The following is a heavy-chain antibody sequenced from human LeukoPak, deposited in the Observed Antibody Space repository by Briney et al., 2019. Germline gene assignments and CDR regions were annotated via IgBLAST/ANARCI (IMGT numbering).Heavy chain of an antibody. Sequence: SETLSLTCTVSGGSISSSSYYWGWIRQPPGEGLEWIGSIYYSGSTYYNPSLKSRVTISVDTSKNQFSLKLSSVTAADTAVYYCARLWDIVVVPAASLADYWGQGTLVTVSS. CDR2: IYYSGST. J-gene: IGHJ4*02. CDR1: GGSISSSSYY. V-gene: IGHV4-39*01. CDR3: ARLWDIVVVPAASLADY. D-gene: IGHD2-2*01.